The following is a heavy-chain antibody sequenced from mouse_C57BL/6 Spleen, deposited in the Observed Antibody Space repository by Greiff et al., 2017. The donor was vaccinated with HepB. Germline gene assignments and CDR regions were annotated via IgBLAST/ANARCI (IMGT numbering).Heavy chain of an antibody. J-gene: IGHJ2*01. V-gene: IGHV14-2*01. D-gene: IGHD2-2*01. CDR3: ARGGALGYYGYDAYYFDY. Sequence: EVQLQQSGAELVKPGASVKLSCTASGFNIKDYYMHWVKQRTEQGLEWIGRIDPEDGETKYAPKFQGKATITADTSSNTAYLQLSSLTSEDTPVDYCARGGALGYYGYDAYYFDYWGQGTTLTVSS. CDR2: IDPEDGET. CDR1: GFNIKDYY.